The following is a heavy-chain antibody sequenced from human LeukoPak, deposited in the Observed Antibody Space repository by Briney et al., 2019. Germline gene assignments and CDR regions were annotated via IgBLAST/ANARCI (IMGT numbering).Heavy chain of an antibody. Sequence: SETLSLTCTVSGGSISSGGYYWSWIRQHPGKGLEWIGYIHYSGSTYYNPSLKSRVTISVDTSKNQFSLKLSSVTAADTAVYYCAREMRIQLWLRWFDPWGQGTLVTVSS. J-gene: IGHJ5*02. D-gene: IGHD5-18*01. CDR1: GGSISSGGYY. V-gene: IGHV4-31*03. CDR2: IHYSGST. CDR3: AREMRIQLWLRWFDP.